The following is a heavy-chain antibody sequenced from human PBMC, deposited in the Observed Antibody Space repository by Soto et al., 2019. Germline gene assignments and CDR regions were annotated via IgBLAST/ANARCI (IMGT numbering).Heavy chain of an antibody. CDR2: ISYDGSNK. J-gene: IGHJ3*02. V-gene: IGHV3-30*18. Sequence: PGGSLRLSCAASGFTFSSYGMHWVRQAPGKGLEWVAVISYDGSNKYYADSVKGRFTISRDNSKNTLYLQMNSLRAEDTAVYYCAKVDSSGWYSSWAFDIWGQGTMVTVSS. CDR3: AKVDSSGWYSSWAFDI. CDR1: GFTFSSYG. D-gene: IGHD6-19*01.